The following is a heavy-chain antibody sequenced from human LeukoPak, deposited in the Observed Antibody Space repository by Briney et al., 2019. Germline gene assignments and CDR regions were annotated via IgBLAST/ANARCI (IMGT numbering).Heavy chain of an antibody. J-gene: IGHJ4*02. D-gene: IGHD3-10*01. Sequence: GSPRLSCAAYGFTFSSYWMSWVRQAPGKGLEWVANIKQDGSEKYYVDSVKGRFTISRDNAKNSLYLQMNSLRAEDTAVYYCARDGWATSDYWAGEPWSPSPQ. CDR1: GFTFSSYW. CDR3: ARDGWATSDY. CDR2: IKQDGSEK. V-gene: IGHV3-7*01.